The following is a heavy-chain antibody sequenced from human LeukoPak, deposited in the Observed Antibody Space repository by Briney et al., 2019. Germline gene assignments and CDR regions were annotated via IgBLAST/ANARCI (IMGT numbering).Heavy chain of an antibody. J-gene: IGHJ6*03. CDR3: ARGVTLFGGHYMDV. V-gene: IGHV4-4*07. D-gene: IGHD3-3*01. CDR2: IFTTGTT. Sequence: SETLSLTCNVPSDKISSYYWNWIRQPAGKGLDWVGRIFTTGTTNYSPSLKSRVTISIDRSKNQFYLNLSSVTAADTAVYYCARGVTLFGGHYMDVWGKGTTVTVSS. CDR1: SDKISSYY.